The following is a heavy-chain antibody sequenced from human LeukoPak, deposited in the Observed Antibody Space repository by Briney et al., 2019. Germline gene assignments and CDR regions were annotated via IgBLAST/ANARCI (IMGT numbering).Heavy chain of an antibody. CDR1: GGSNSNYY. D-gene: IGHD6-25*01. CDR3: ARRGRNSSGWQDYL. V-gene: IGHV4-59*01. Sequence: SETLSLTCTGSGGSNSNYYRSWVRQPPGKGLEWIANIYQTGSNNYNPHPSSRVTTIIEKDKDQSSLKQTSVAGADTAVYYCARRGRNSSGWQDYLWGQGTLVTVSS. J-gene: IGHJ4*02. CDR2: IYQTGSN.